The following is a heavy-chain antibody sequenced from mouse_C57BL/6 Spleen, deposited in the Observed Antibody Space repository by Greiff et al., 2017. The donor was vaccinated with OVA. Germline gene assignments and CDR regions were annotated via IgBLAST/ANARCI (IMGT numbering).Heavy chain of an antibody. CDR1: GYTFTGYW. CDR3: AGPSTTVPYYFDY. J-gene: IGHJ2*01. D-gene: IGHD1-1*01. Sequence: QVQLQQSGAELMKPGASVKLSCKATGYTFTGYWIEWVKQRPGHGLEWIGEILPGSGSTNYNEKFKGKATFTADTSSNTASMQLSSLPTEEYAIYYFAGPSTTVPYYFDYWGQGTTVTVST. V-gene: IGHV1-9*01. CDR2: ILPGSGST.